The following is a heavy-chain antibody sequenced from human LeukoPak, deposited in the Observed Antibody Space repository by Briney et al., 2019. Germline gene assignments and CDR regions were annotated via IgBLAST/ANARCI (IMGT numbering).Heavy chain of an antibody. Sequence: SETLSLTCTVSGGSISSSYYYWGWIRQPPGKGLEWIGEINHSGSTNYNPSLKSRVTISVDTSKNQFSLKLSSVTAADTAVYYCARTRYSSGRDYWGQGTLVTVSS. CDR2: INHSGST. CDR1: GGSISSSYYY. V-gene: IGHV4-39*07. D-gene: IGHD6-19*01. J-gene: IGHJ4*02. CDR3: ARTRYSSGRDY.